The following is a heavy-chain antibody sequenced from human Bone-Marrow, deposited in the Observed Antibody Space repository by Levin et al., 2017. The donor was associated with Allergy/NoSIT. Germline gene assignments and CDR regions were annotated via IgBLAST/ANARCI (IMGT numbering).Heavy chain of an antibody. J-gene: IGHJ5*02. CDR1: GYSISRPYF. D-gene: IGHD3-10*01. CDR3: ARMVDPRSGWFDP. V-gene: IGHV4-38-2*02. Sequence: SQTLSLTCTVSGYSISRPYFGAWIRQPPGKGLEWIGSIYHGGSTYYNPSLKSRVTMSVDTPRNQFSLKLTSVTAADPAVYYCARMVDPRSGWFDPWGQGILVTVSS. CDR2: IYHGGST.